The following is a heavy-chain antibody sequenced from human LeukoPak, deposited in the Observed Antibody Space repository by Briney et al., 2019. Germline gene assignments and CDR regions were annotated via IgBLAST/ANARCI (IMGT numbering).Heavy chain of an antibody. CDR3: ARHRGSGCSSIPFDY. CDR1: GASIITGSPY. Sequence: SETLSLTCAVSGASIITGSPYWGWIRQSPGKGPEWIGTVYYSGSIYYNPSLKSRVTLSVDTSKNQFSLRLTSVTASDTAVYFCARHRGSGCSSIPFDYWGQGTLVTVSS. V-gene: IGHV4-39*01. J-gene: IGHJ4*02. D-gene: IGHD3-10*01. CDR2: VYYSGSI.